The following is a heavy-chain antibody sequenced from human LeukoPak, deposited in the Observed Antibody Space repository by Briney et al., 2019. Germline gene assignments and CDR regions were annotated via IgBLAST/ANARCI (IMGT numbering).Heavy chain of an antibody. D-gene: IGHD6-19*01. Sequence: ASVKVSCKASGYTFTRYYMHWVRQAPGQGLEWMGWINPNSGGTNYAQKFQGRVTMTRDTSISTAYMELSRLRSDDTAVYYCARAVAGGYYYYYYMDVWGKGTTVTVSS. V-gene: IGHV1-2*02. CDR2: INPNSGGT. J-gene: IGHJ6*03. CDR1: GYTFTRYY. CDR3: ARAVAGGYYYYYYMDV.